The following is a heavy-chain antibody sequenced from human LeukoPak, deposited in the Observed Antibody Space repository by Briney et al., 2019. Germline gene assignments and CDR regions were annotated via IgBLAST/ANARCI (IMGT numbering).Heavy chain of an antibody. CDR1: GYTFTSYG. V-gene: IGHV1-18*01. CDR2: ISACNGNT. D-gene: IGHD3-22*01. Sequence: ASVKVSCKASGYTFTSYGISWVRQAPGQGLEWMGWISACNGNTNYAQKLQGRVTMTTDTSTSTAYMELRSLRSDDTAVYYCARVPYYYDSSGYYYASLWYFQHWGQGTLVTVFS. CDR3: ARVPYYYDSSGYYYASLWYFQH. J-gene: IGHJ1*01.